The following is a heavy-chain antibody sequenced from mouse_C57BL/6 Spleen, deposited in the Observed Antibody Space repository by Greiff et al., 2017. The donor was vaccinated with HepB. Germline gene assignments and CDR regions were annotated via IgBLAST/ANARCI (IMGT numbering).Heavy chain of an antibody. D-gene: IGHD1-1*01. CDR2: IYPGDGDT. CDR3: ARGSYEAVDY. CDR1: GYAFSSSW. Sequence: VQLQQSGPELVKPGASVKISCKASGYAFSSSWMNWVKQRPGKGLEWIGRIYPGDGDTNYNGKFKGKATLTADKSSSTAYMQLSSLTSEDSAVYFCARGSYEAVDYWGQGTSVTVSS. J-gene: IGHJ4*01. V-gene: IGHV1-82*01.